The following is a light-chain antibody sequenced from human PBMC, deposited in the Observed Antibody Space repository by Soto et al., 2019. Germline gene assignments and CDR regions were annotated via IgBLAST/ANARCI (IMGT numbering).Light chain of an antibody. Sequence: DIQMTQSPSSLSASVGDRVTITCQASQDITNYLNWYQQKPGKAPRLLLYDASSLETGVPSRFSGSRSGTEFTRTFISLQPEDFATYYCQQSYGFPKTFGRGTKVEVK. V-gene: IGKV1-39*01. CDR2: DAS. J-gene: IGKJ1*01. CDR1: QDITNY. CDR3: QQSYGFPKT.